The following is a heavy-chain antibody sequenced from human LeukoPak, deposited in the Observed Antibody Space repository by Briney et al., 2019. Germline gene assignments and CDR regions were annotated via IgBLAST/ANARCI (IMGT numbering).Heavy chain of an antibody. Sequence: PGGSLRLSCAASGFTFSTYAMSWVRQAPGKGLEWVSAMSGSGGSTYYADSVKGRFTISRDNSKNTLYLQMNSLRAEDTAVYYCARDRKWNYYFDYWGQGTLVTVSS. V-gene: IGHV3-23*01. CDR2: MSGSGGST. D-gene: IGHD1-7*01. J-gene: IGHJ4*02. CDR3: ARDRKWNYYFDY. CDR1: GFTFSTYA.